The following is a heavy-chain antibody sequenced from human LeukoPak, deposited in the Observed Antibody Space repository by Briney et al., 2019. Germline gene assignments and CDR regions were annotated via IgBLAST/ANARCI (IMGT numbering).Heavy chain of an antibody. CDR3: ASTYFGGIGH. D-gene: IGHD2-21*01. Sequence: GGSLRLSCAASGFTFSSYAMSWVRQAPGKGLEWVSAISGSGGSTYYADSVKGRFTISRDNSKNTLYLQMNSLGAEDTAVYYCASTYFGGIGHWGQGTLVTVSS. J-gene: IGHJ4*02. V-gene: IGHV3-23*01. CDR2: ISGSGGST. CDR1: GFTFSSYA.